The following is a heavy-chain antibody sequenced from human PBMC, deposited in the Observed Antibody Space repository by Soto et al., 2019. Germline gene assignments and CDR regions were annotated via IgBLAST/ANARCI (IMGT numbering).Heavy chain of an antibody. Sequence: QVQLVESGGGVVQPGRSLRLSCAASGFTFSSYGMHWVRQAPGKGLEWVAVISYDGSNQYYADSVKGRFTISRDNSKNTLYLQMNSLRAEDMAVYYCAQTLVATLDYWGQGTLVTVSS. CDR1: GFTFSSYG. CDR3: AQTLVATLDY. V-gene: IGHV3-30*03. D-gene: IGHD5-12*01. J-gene: IGHJ4*02. CDR2: ISYDGSNQ.